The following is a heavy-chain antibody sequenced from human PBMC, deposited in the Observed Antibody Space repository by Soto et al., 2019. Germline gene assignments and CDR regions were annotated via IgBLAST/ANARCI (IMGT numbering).Heavy chain of an antibody. J-gene: IGHJ6*02. V-gene: IGHV3-7*01. D-gene: IGHD5-12*01. Sequence: LRLSCAASGFTFDSYWMTWVRQAPGKGLEWVAHIKQDGGQTYYVDSVKGRFTISRDNAKTSLYLQMNSLRAEDTSVYFCARGGNGYENWPPYYYYGMDVWGQGTTVTVSS. CDR2: IKQDGGQT. CDR3: ARGGNGYENWPPYYYYGMDV. CDR1: GFTFDSYW.